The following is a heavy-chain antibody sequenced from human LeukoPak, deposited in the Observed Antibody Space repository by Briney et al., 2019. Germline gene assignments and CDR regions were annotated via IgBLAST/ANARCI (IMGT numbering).Heavy chain of an antibody. CDR2: IDYSGST. Sequence: SSETLSLTCTVSGGSISSSDYYWGWIRQPPGQGLEWIGSIDYSGSTYSSPSLKSRVTVSVDTSKNQFSLKLSSVTAADTAVYYCARDLGVGATTLNWFDPWGQGTLVTVSS. J-gene: IGHJ5*02. D-gene: IGHD1-26*01. CDR1: GGSISSSDYY. V-gene: IGHV4-39*07. CDR3: ARDLGVGATTLNWFDP.